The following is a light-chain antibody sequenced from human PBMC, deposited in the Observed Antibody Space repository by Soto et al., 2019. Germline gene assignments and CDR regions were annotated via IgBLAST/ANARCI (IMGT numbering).Light chain of an antibody. CDR2: GAS. V-gene: IGKV3-20*01. CDR1: QSVSSSY. CDR3: QQYGSSPWT. J-gene: IGKJ1*01. Sequence: EIVLTQSPGTLSLSPGERATLSCRASQSVSSSYLAWYQQKPGQAPRLLIYGASSRATGIPARFSGSGSGTDFTLTISRLEPEDFAVYYCQQYGSSPWTVGQGTKVEIK.